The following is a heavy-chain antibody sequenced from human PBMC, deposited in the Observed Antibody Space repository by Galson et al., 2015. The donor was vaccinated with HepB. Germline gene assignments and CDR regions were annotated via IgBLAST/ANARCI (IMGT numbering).Heavy chain of an antibody. CDR1: GYNFPGYW. V-gene: IGHV5-51*01. CDR2: ISPTDSET. J-gene: IGHJ4*02. CDR3: VRRGYYGSGTYYSFDY. Sequence: QSGAEVKKPGESLKISCKASGYNFPGYWIGWVRQLPGHGLEWMGIISPTDSETRYSPSFQGQVTISVDKSMSTAYLQWSSLKASDTAIYYCVRRGYYGSGTYYSFDYWGQGTLVTVSS. D-gene: IGHD3-10*01.